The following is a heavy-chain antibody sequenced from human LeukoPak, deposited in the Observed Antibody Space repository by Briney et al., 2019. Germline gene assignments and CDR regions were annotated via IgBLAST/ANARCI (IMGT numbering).Heavy chain of an antibody. Sequence: SETLSLTCTVSGYSISSGYYWSWIRQPAGKGLEWIGRIYTSGSTNYNPSLKSRVTISVDMSKNHFSLRLSSVTAADTAMYYCARGTLYSGWSYYFDYWGQGSQVTVSS. CDR2: IYTSGST. CDR1: GYSISSGYY. CDR3: ARGTLYSGWSYYFDY. D-gene: IGHD6-19*01. V-gene: IGHV4-61*02. J-gene: IGHJ4*02.